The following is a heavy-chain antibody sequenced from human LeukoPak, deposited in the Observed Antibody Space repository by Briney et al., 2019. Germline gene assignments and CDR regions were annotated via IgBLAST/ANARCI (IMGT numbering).Heavy chain of an antibody. CDR3: ARGAVAGTWVWFDP. Sequence: ASVKVSCKASGYTFTGYYMHWVRQTPGQGPEWMGWINPNSGGTNYAQKFQGRVTMTRDTSISTAYMELSRLRSDDTAVYYCARGAVAGTWVWFDPWGQGTLVTVSS. CDR1: GYTFTGYY. D-gene: IGHD6-19*01. CDR2: INPNSGGT. J-gene: IGHJ5*02. V-gene: IGHV1-2*02.